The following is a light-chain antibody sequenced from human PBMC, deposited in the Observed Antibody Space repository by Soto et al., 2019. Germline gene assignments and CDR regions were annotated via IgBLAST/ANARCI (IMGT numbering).Light chain of an antibody. V-gene: IGKV3-15*01. CDR2: DAS. CDR1: QSVTSD. CDR3: QQYNIWPQT. Sequence: MVLTHAPASLSGSPGEMAALSGGASQSVTSDLAWYQQKPGQAPRLLIYDASTRATGIPARFSGSGSATEFTLTISSLQSEDFAVYFCQQYNIWPQTFGQGTKVDIK. J-gene: IGKJ2*01.